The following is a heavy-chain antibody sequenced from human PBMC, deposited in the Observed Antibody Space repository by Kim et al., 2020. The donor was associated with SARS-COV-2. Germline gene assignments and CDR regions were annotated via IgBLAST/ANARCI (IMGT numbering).Heavy chain of an antibody. CDR3: ARHSPDYTGPDY. CDR2: IDPTDSYT. Sequence: GESLKISCKGSGYNFTSYWINWVRQMPGKGLEWMGRIDPTDSYTNYSPSFRGHVTISVDKSISTAYLQWSSLKASDTAIYYCARHSPDYTGPDYWGQGTLVTVSS. CDR1: GYNFTSYW. V-gene: IGHV5-10-1*01. D-gene: IGHD4-4*01. J-gene: IGHJ4*02.